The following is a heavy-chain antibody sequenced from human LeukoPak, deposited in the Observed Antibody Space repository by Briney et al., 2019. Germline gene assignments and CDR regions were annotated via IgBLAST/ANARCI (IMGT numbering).Heavy chain of an antibody. Sequence: SETLSLTCAVYGGSFSGYYWSWIRQPPGKGLEWIGEINHSGSTSYNPSLKSRVTISVDTSKNQFSLKLSSVTAADTAVYYCARGPRSVRPVRFDYWGQGTLVTVSS. CDR2: INHSGST. V-gene: IGHV4-34*01. CDR3: ARGPRSVRPVRFDY. CDR1: GGSFSGYY. J-gene: IGHJ4*02. D-gene: IGHD3-22*01.